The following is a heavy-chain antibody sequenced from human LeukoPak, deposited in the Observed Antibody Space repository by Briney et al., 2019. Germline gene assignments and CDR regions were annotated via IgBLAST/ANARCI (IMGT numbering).Heavy chain of an antibody. J-gene: IGHJ6*03. D-gene: IGHD3-3*01. V-gene: IGHV3-30*02. CDR1: GFTFSSYG. CDR2: IRYDGSNK. Sequence: GGSLRLSCAASGFTFSSYGMHWVRQAPGKGLEWVAFIRYDGSNKYYADSVKGRFTISRDNSKNTLYLQMNSLRAEDTAVYYCAKSFGSQSLSYYYYMDVWGKGTTVTISS. CDR3: AKSFGSQSLSYYYYMDV.